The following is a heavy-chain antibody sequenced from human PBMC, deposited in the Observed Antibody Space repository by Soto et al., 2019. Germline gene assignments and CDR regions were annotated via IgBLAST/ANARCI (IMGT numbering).Heavy chain of an antibody. Sequence: PSEILSLTCTVSGASIKNSDGYYWSWLRQRPGKGLEWIGFIYQSGSTDYNPSLGDRVTMSVDTSMNQFSLKLTSVTAADTAVYYCARDFSCDGDCNGYFDYWGQGTLVTVSS. V-gene: IGHV4-31*03. D-gene: IGHD2-21*02. J-gene: IGHJ4*02. CDR2: IYQSGST. CDR1: GASIKNSDGYY. CDR3: ARDFSCDGDCNGYFDY.